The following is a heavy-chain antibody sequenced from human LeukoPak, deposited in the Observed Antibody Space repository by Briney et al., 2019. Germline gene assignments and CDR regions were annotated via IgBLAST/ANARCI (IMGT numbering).Heavy chain of an antibody. CDR1: GYTFTGYY. CDR2: INPNSGST. CDR3: ARDIVMVTYWFDP. J-gene: IGHJ5*02. V-gene: IGHV1-2*02. Sequence: ASVKVSCKASGYTFTGYYMHWVRQAPGQGLEWMGWINPNSGSTNYAQKFQGRVTMTRDTSISTAYMELSRLRSDDTAVYYCARDIVMVTYWFDPWGRGTLVTVSS. D-gene: IGHD5-18*01.